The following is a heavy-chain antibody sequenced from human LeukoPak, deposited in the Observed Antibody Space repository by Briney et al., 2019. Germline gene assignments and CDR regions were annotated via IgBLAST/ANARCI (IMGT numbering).Heavy chain of an antibody. J-gene: IGHJ4*02. V-gene: IGHV3-7*01. CDR3: AGGAGFLIDY. D-gene: IGHD2/OR15-2a*01. Sequence: GGSLRLSCAASGFTFSNYWMNWVRQAPGKGPEWVAIIKKDGSEKYYVDSVKGRFTISRDNAKNSLYLQMNSLRADDTAVYFCAGGAGFLIDYWAREPWSPSPQ. CDR2: IKKDGSEK. CDR1: GFTFSNYW.